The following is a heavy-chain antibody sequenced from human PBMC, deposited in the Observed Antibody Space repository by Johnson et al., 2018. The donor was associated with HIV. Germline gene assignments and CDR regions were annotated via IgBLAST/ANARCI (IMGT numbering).Heavy chain of an antibody. CDR2: ISWNSDNI. V-gene: IGHV3-9*01. J-gene: IGHJ3*02. Sequence: VQLVESGGGLVQPGRSLRLSCAASGFTFDDYAMHWVRQAPGKGLEWVSGISWNSDNIAYADSVKGRFTISRDNAKNSLYLQMNSLRAEDTALYYCAREGSGSYPQPDAFDIWGQGTMVTVSS. CDR3: AREGSGSYPQPDAFDI. D-gene: IGHD1-26*01. CDR1: GFTFDDYA.